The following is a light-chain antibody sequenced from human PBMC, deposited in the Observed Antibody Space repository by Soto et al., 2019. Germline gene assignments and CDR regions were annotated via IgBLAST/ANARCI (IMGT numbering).Light chain of an antibody. V-gene: IGLV1-51*01. CDR1: SSNIENNY. J-gene: IGLJ2*01. CDR2: DNN. Sequence: QAVVTQPPSVSAAPGQKVTISCSGSSSNIENNYVSWYQQLPGTAPKLLIYDNNKRPSEIPDRFSGSKSGTSATVGITGLQTGDEADYHCGTWDSSLNGVVFGGGTKVTVL. CDR3: GTWDSSLNGVV.